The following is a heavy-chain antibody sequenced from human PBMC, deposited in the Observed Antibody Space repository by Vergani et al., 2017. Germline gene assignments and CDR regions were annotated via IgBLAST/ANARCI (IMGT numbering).Heavy chain of an antibody. D-gene: IGHD6-6*01. CDR2: IYYSGGT. Sequence: QLQLQESGPGLVKPSETLSLTCTVSGGSISSSSYYWGWIRQPPGKGLEWIGSIYYSGGTYYNPSLKSRVTISVDTSKNQFSLKLSSVTAADTGVYYCARVREQLVRHWFDPWGQGTLVTVSS. CDR3: ARVREQLVRHWFDP. CDR1: GGSISSSSYY. V-gene: IGHV4-39*07. J-gene: IGHJ5*02.